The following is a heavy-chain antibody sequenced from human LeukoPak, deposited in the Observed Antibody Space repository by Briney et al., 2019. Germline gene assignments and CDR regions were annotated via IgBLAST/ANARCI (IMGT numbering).Heavy chain of an antibody. CDR1: GYTFTSYY. Sequence: ASVKVSCKASGYTFTSYYMHWVRQAPGQGLEWMGIINPSGGSTSYAQKFQGRVTMTRDTSTSTVYMELSSLRSEDTGVYYCARAGGAYYYDSRSDWFDPWGQGTLVTVSS. CDR2: INPSGGST. V-gene: IGHV1-46*01. J-gene: IGHJ5*02. D-gene: IGHD3-22*01. CDR3: ARAGGAYYYDSRSDWFDP.